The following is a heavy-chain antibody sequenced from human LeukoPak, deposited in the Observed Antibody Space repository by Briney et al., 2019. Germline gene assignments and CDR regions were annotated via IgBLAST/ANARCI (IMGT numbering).Heavy chain of an antibody. CDR3: AKDIDTGYSSGWYLDY. CDR2: INWNGGST. Sequence: GGSLRLSCAASGFTFDDYGMSWVRQAPGKGLEWVSGINWNGGSTGYADSVKGRFTISRDNAKNSLYLQMNSLRAEDTALYYCAKDIDTGYSSGWYLDYWGQGTLVTVSS. D-gene: IGHD6-19*01. J-gene: IGHJ4*02. V-gene: IGHV3-20*04. CDR1: GFTFDDYG.